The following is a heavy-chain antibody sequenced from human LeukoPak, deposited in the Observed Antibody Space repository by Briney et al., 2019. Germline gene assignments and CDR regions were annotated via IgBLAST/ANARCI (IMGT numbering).Heavy chain of an antibody. CDR3: VKDRTGTYTLDY. CDR2: ISDDGSRQ. Sequence: PGRSLRLSCAATGFTFSNYAIHWGSQAPGKGLEWVAFISDDGSRQHYADSVKGRFTISRDNSKNTLNLQMNSLRAEDTAVYYCVKDRTGTYTLDYWGQGTLVTVTS. D-gene: IGHD3-10*01. V-gene: IGHV3-30-3*01. CDR1: GFTFSNYA. J-gene: IGHJ4*02.